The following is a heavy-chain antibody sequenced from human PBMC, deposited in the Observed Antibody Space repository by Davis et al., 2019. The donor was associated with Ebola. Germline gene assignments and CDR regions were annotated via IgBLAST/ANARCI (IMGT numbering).Heavy chain of an antibody. CDR1: GFTFSSYS. D-gene: IGHD3-10*01. V-gene: IGHV3-21*01. CDR3: AREGEGYGDYFDY. CDR2: ISSSSSYI. Sequence: GGSLSLSCAASGFTFSSYSMNWVRQAPGKGLEWVSSISSSSSYIYYADSVKGRFTISRDNAKNSLYLQMNSLRAEDTAVYYCAREGEGYGDYFDYWGQGTLVTVSS. J-gene: IGHJ4*02.